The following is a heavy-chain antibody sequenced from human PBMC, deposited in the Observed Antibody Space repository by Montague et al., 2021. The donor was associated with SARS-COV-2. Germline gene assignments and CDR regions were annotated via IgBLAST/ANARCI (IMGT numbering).Heavy chain of an antibody. J-gene: IGHJ6*02. D-gene: IGHD2-15*01. Sequence: TLSLTCTVSGASISSGGFYWSWLRQHPRKGLEWIGIIYYSGTTYHNPSLKSRLTISIDTSKNQFSLKLGSVSAADTAVYYCARGLPYQMVAGAIPNYSMGVWGQGTTVTVSS. CDR3: ARGLPYQMVAGAIPNYSMGV. CDR1: GASISSGGFY. V-gene: IGHV4-31*03. CDR2: IYYSGTT.